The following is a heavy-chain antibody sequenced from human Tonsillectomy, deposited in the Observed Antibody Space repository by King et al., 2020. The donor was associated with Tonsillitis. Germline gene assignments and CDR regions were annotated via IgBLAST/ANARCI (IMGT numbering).Heavy chain of an antibody. CDR2: LSYSGTS. CDR1: GGSISSSDHY. D-gene: IGHD1-26*01. CDR3: ARYVSGSFDY. J-gene: IGHJ4*02. Sequence: QLQESGPGVVKPSETLSLTCTVSGGSISSSDHYWAWIRQPPGKGLEWIGYLSYSGTSFYNPSLKSRITISGDSSENRFPLKLSSVTAADTAVYFCARYVSGSFDYWGQGALVTVSS. V-gene: IGHV4-39*01.